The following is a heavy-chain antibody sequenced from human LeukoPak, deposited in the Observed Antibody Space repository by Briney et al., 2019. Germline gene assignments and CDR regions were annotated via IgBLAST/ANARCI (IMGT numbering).Heavy chain of an antibody. D-gene: IGHD3-3*01. CDR1: GYTFTSYD. Sequence: ASVKVSCKASGYTFTSYDSNWVRQATGQGLEWMGWMNPNSGNTGYAQKFQGRVTMTTDTSTSTAYMELRSLRSDDTAVYYCARDPGLECSNNWFGPWGQGTLVTVSS. CDR2: MNPNSGNT. V-gene: IGHV1-8*01. J-gene: IGHJ5*02. CDR3: ARDPGLECSNNWFGP.